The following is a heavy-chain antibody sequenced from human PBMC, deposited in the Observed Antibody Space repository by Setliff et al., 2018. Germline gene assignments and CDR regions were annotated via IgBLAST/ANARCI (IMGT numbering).Heavy chain of an antibody. CDR1: DFSVSSVYY. J-gene: IGHJ4*02. CDR3: ARGRNIAARLLDA. CDR2: INHRGST. Sequence: PSETLSLTCAVSDFSVSSVYYWGWIRQPPGKGLEWVGGINHRGSTNYNPSLKSRVTISVDTSKDQFSLQVISMTAADTAVYYCARGRNIAARLLDAWGQGTLVTVSS. V-gene: IGHV4-38-2*01. D-gene: IGHD6-6*01.